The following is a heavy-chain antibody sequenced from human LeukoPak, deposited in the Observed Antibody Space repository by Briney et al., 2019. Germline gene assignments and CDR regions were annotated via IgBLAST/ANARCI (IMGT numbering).Heavy chain of an antibody. CDR2: FDPEDGET. Sequence: ASVKVSCKVSGYTLTELSMHWVRQAPGKGLEWMGGFDPEDGETIYAQKFQGRVTMTEDTSTDTAYMELSSLRSEDTAVYYCATDTGSGSYVLGFRVALDIWGQGTMVTVSS. CDR1: GYTLTELS. J-gene: IGHJ3*02. D-gene: IGHD1-26*01. V-gene: IGHV1-24*01. CDR3: ATDTGSGSYVLGFRVALDI.